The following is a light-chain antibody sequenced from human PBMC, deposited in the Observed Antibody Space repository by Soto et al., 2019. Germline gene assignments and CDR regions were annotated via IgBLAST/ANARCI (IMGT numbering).Light chain of an antibody. CDR3: QQYNSYSPT. J-gene: IGKJ1*01. CDR2: KAS. Sequence: DIPMTQSPSTLSASVGDRVTITCRASQSISSWLAWYQQKPGKAPKLLIYKASSLESGVPSRSSGSGSGTEFTLTISSLQPDDFATYYCQQYNSYSPTFGQGTKVEIK. V-gene: IGKV1-5*03. CDR1: QSISSW.